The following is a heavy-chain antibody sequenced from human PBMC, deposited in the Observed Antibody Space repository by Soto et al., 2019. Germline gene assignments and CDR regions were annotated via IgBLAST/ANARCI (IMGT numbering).Heavy chain of an antibody. J-gene: IGHJ6*02. CDR3: ARSLNSSSTYYYYYGMDV. CDR2: IYPGDSDT. CDR1: GYSFTSYW. D-gene: IGHD6-6*01. V-gene: IGHV5-51*01. Sequence: PGESLKISCKGSGYSFTSYWIGWVRQMPGKGLEWMGIIYPGDSDTRYSPSFQGHVTISADKSISTAYLQWSSLKASDTAMYYCARSLNSSSTYYYYYGMDVWGQGTTVTVSS.